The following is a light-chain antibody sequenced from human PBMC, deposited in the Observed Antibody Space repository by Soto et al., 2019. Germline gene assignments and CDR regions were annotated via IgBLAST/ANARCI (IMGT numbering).Light chain of an antibody. CDR1: QSISSY. V-gene: IGKV1-39*01. J-gene: IGKJ5*01. Sequence: DIQMTQSPSSLSASVGDRVTITCRSSQSISSYLNWYQQKPGKAPKLLIYAGSSLQSGVPSRFSGSGSGTDVTLTISSLQPEDFATYYCQQSYSTPITFGQVTRLEIK. CDR3: QQSYSTPIT. CDR2: AGS.